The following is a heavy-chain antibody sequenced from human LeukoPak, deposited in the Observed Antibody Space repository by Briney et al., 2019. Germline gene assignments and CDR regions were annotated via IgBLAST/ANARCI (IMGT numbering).Heavy chain of an antibody. CDR1: GFTFSNYW. CDR2: IKPDGSKE. CDR3: ARGGRYAYFLDY. V-gene: IGHV3-7*01. D-gene: IGHD3-16*01. Sequence: GGSLRLSCTTSGFTFSNYWMQWVRQAPGKGLEWVANIKPDGSKENYVDSVKGRFTISRDNAKNTVYVHMNSLRDEDTAVYYCARGGRYAYFLDYWGQGTLVTVSS. J-gene: IGHJ4*02.